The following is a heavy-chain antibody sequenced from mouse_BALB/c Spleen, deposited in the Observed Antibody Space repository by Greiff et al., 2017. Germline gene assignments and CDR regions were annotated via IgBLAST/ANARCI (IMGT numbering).Heavy chain of an antibody. D-gene: IGHD1-1*01. CDR1: GYSITSDYA. CDR3: ARYGSSDEAMDY. V-gene: IGHV3-2*02. J-gene: IGHJ4*01. Sequence: VQLKQSGPGLVKPSQSLSLTCTVTGYSITSDYAWYWIRQFPGNKLEWMGYISYSGSTSYNPSLKSRISITRDTSKNQFFLQLNSVTTEDTATYYCARYGSSDEAMDYWGQGTSVTVSS. CDR2: ISYSGST.